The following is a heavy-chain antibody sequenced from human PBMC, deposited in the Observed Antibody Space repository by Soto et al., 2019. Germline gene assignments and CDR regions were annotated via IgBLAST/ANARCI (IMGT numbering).Heavy chain of an antibody. Sequence: PSETLSLTCAVSGGSISSGGYSWSWIRQPPGKGLEWIGYIYHSGSTHYNPSLKSRVSMSVDTSKNQFSLKLRSVSADDTAVYFCARVSYFRGFDWLFAFDSWGQGALVTVSS. J-gene: IGHJ4*02. CDR1: GGSISSGGYS. D-gene: IGHD3-9*01. CDR2: IYHSGST. V-gene: IGHV4-30-2*01. CDR3: ARVSYFRGFDWLFAFDS.